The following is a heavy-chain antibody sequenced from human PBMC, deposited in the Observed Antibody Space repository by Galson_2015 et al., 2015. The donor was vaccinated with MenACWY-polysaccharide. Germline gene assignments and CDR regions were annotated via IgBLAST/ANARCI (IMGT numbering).Heavy chain of an antibody. V-gene: IGHV3-23*01. J-gene: IGHJ4*02. CDR1: GFTFSNYA. D-gene: IGHD3-22*01. CDR3: AKLSGYYDTTGYYFTEYYFDY. Sequence: SLRLSCAASGFTFSNYAMSWVRQAPGKGLEWVSDISDRGGSTYYADSVKGRFTISRDNSKNTLYLQMNSLRAEDTAIYYCAKLSGYYDTTGYYFTEYYFDYWGQGTLFTVSS. CDR2: ISDRGGST.